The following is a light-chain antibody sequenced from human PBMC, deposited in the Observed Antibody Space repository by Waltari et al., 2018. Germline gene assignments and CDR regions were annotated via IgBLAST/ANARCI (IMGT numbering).Light chain of an antibody. J-gene: IGLJ1*01. CDR3: SSYTSSSTLYV. CDR2: DVS. Sequence: QSALTQPASVSGSPGQSIIIPCTGTSSDVGVYNYFSWYQQHPGKAPKLMIYDVSKRPPGVSTRFSCSKSGTTASLTISGLQAEDEADYYCSSYTSSSTLYVFGTGTKVTVL. CDR1: SSDVGVYNY. V-gene: IGLV2-14*01.